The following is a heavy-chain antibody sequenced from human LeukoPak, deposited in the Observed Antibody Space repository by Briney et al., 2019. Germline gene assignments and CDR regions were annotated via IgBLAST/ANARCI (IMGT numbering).Heavy chain of an antibody. Sequence: PSETLSLTCTVSGYSISSGYYWGWIRQPPGKGLEWIGSFYHSGSTYYNPSLKSRVTISVDTSKNQFSLKLSSVTAADTAVYYCARPWQAISSFRSDAFDIWGQGTMVTVSS. V-gene: IGHV4-38-2*02. D-gene: IGHD6-13*01. J-gene: IGHJ3*02. CDR3: ARPWQAISSFRSDAFDI. CDR1: GYSISSGYY. CDR2: FYHSGST.